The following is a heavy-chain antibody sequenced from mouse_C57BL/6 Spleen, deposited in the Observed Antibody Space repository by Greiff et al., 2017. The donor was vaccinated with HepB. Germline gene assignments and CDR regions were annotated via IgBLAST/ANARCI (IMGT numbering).Heavy chain of an antibody. J-gene: IGHJ1*03. V-gene: IGHV1-20*01. CDR2: INPYNGDT. Sequence: VQLQQSGPELVKPGDSVKISCKASGYSFTGYFMNWVMQSHGKSLEWIGRINPYNGDTFYNQKFKGKATLTVDKSSSTAHMELRSLTSEDSAVYYCARNGYYGSSYEYFDVWGTGTTVTVSS. CDR1: GYSFTGYF. D-gene: IGHD1-1*01. CDR3: ARNGYYGSSYEYFDV.